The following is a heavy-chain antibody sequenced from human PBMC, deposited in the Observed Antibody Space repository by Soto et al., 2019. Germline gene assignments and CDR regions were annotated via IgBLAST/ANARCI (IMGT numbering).Heavy chain of an antibody. D-gene: IGHD3-9*01. CDR3: ARTYYDILTGRNYYYYGMDV. V-gene: IGHV5-51*01. Sequence: GESLKISCKGSGYSFTSYWIGWVRQMPGKGLEWMGIIYPGDSDTRYSPSFQGQVTISADKSISTAYLQWSSLKASDTAMYYCARTYYDILTGRNYYYYGMDVWGQGTTVTVSS. CDR2: IYPGDSDT. CDR1: GYSFTSYW. J-gene: IGHJ6*02.